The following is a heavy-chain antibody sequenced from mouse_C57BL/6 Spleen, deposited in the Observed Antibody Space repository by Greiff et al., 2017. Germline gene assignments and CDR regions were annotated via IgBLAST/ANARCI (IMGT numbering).Heavy chain of an antibody. D-gene: IGHD2-13*01. CDR3: ARHGDYDPSYYFDY. V-gene: IGHV5-6*01. J-gene: IGHJ2*01. CDR2: ISSGGSYT. Sequence: EVMLVESGGDLVKPGGSLKLSCAASGFTFSSYGMSWVRQTPDKRLEWVATISSGGSYTYYPDSVKGRFTISRDNAKNTLYLQMSSLKSEDTAMYYCARHGDYDPSYYFDYWGQGTTLTVSS. CDR1: GFTFSSYG.